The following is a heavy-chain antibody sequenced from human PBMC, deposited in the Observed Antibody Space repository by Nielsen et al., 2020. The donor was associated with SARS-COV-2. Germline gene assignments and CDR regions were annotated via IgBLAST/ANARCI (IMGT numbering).Heavy chain of an antibody. CDR3: ARDRGGITMIRGVISNWYFDL. D-gene: IGHD3-10*01. J-gene: IGHJ2*01. V-gene: IGHV4-39*07. Sequence: WIRQPPGKGLEWIGSIYYSGSTYYSPSLKSRVTISLDTSENQFSLSLSSVTAADTAVYYCARDRGGITMIRGVISNWYFDLWGRGTLVTVSS. CDR2: IYYSGST.